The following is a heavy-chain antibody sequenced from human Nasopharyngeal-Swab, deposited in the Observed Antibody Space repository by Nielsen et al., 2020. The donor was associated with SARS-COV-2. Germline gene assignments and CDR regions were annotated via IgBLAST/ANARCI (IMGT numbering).Heavy chain of an antibody. V-gene: IGHV4-30-4*01. CDR3: ARVDTAMIEAYFDY. J-gene: IGHJ4*02. CDR2: IYYSGST. Sequence: SETLSLTCAVYGGSFSGYYWSWIRQPPGKGLEWIGYIYYSGSTYYNPSLKSRVTISVDTSKNQFSLKLSSVTAADTAVYYCARVDTAMIEAYFDYWGQGTLVTVSS. CDR1: GGSFSGYY. D-gene: IGHD5-18*01.